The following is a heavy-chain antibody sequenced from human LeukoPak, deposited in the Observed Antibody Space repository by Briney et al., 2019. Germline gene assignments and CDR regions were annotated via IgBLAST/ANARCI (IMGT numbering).Heavy chain of an antibody. CDR3: AREPGYCSSTSCDY. CDR1: GGTFSSYA. J-gene: IGHJ4*02. D-gene: IGHD2-2*03. CDR2: IIPIFGTA. Sequence: SVKVSCKASGGTFSSYAISWVRQATGQGLEWMGGIIPIFGTANYAQKFQGRVTITADESTSTAYMELSSLRSEDTAVYYCAREPGYCSSTSCDYWGQGTLVTVSS. V-gene: IGHV1-69*13.